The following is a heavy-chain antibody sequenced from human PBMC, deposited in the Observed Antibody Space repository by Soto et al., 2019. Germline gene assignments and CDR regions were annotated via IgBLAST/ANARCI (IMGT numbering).Heavy chain of an antibody. V-gene: IGHV3-23*01. CDR3: AKNEGYSSGWYLD. CDR2: ISGSGGST. Sequence: EVQQFESGGGLVQPGGSLRLSCAASGFTFSSYGMSWVRQAPGKGLEWVSAISGSGGSTYNADSVKGRFTISRDNSKNTLYLQMNSLRAEDTAIYYCAKNEGYSSGWYLDWGQGTLVTVSS. CDR1: GFTFSSYG. D-gene: IGHD6-19*01. J-gene: IGHJ4*02.